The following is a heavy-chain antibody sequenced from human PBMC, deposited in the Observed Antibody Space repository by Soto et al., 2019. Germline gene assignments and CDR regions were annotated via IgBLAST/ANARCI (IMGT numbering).Heavy chain of an antibody. CDR1: GYTFTSYY. V-gene: IGHV1-46*01. J-gene: IGHJ3*02. CDR3: ARGIAVAGDAFDI. CDR2: INPSGGST. Sequence: ASVKVSFKAPGYTFTSYYMPWVLQAPGQGLEWMGIINPSGGSTSYAQKFQGRVTMTRDTSTSTVYMELSSLRSEDTAVYYCARGIAVAGDAFDIWGQGTMVTVSS. D-gene: IGHD6-19*01.